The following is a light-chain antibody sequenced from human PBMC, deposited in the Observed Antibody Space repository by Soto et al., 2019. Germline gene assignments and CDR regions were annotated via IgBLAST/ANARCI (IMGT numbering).Light chain of an antibody. CDR3: QEYNNWPRT. Sequence: EIVMTQSPDTLSLSPGEGATLSCRASRTVGSDLAWYLHKPGQAPPLLIYGASTRATGTPPRLRGSGPGTEFKPTITSLQSEDVAVYFCQEYNNWPRTFGQGTKLEIK. J-gene: IGKJ2*01. CDR2: GAS. CDR1: RTVGSD. V-gene: IGKV3-15*01.